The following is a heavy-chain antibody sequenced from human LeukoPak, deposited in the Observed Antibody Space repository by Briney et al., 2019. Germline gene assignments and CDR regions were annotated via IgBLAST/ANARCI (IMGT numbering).Heavy chain of an antibody. V-gene: IGHV1-8*01. CDR3: ARDFWGGYYHPPPSDY. Sequence: ASVKVSCKASGYTFTSYDINWVRQATGQGLEWMEWMNPNSGNTGYAQKFQGRVTMNRNTSISTAYMELRSLRCDDTAVYYCARDFWGGYYHPPPSDYWGQGTLVTVSS. D-gene: IGHD3-3*01. CDR1: GYTFTSYD. J-gene: IGHJ4*02. CDR2: MNPNSGNT.